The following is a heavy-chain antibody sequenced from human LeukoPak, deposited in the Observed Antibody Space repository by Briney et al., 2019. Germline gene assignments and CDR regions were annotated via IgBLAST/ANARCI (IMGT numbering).Heavy chain of an antibody. D-gene: IGHD3-10*01. Sequence: SETLSLTCIVSGGSISSSSYYWGWIRQPPGKGLEWIGSIHYSGSTYYNPSLKSRVTISVDTPKNQFSLKLSSVTAPDTAVYYCARRAGSGSTKVFDIWGQGTMVTVSS. CDR1: GGSISSSSYY. V-gene: IGHV4-39*01. J-gene: IGHJ3*02. CDR2: IHYSGST. CDR3: ARRAGSGSTKVFDI.